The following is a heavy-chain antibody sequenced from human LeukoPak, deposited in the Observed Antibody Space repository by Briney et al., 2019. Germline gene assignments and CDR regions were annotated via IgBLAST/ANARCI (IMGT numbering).Heavy chain of an antibody. D-gene: IGHD1-26*01. CDR3: ARAGEYSGSYYLLGY. Sequence: GGSLRLSCAASGFTFSSYGMHWVRQAPGKGLEWVAFIRYDGSNKYYADSVKGRFTISRDNSKNTLYLQMNSLRAEDTAVYYCARAGEYSGSYYLLGYWGQGTLVTVSS. CDR1: GFTFSSYG. J-gene: IGHJ4*02. V-gene: IGHV3-30*02. CDR2: IRYDGSNK.